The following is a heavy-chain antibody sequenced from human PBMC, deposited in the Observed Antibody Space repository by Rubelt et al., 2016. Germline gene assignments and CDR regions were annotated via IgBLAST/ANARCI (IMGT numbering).Heavy chain of an antibody. Sequence: GGGVVQPGRSLRLSCAVSGFTFKNHGMHWVRQAPGKGLEWVALIWYDGSNKYYADSVKGRFTISRDNVRNSLYLQMTRLRAEDTAVYYCVRGYLSNSFDQWGQGTLVTASS. CDR2: IWYDGSNK. V-gene: IGHV3-33*03. CDR3: VRGYLSNSFDQ. J-gene: IGHJ4*02. D-gene: IGHD2-21*01. CDR1: GFTFKNHG.